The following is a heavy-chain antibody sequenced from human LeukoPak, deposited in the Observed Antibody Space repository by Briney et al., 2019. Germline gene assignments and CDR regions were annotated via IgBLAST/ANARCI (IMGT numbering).Heavy chain of an antibody. D-gene: IGHD4-11*01. Sequence: PGGSLRLSCEASGSLFTRYWMSWVRQAPGKGPEWVAHIKENGNEQYYADSVKGRFTICRDNVKQSLCLQMNNLRVEDTAVYYCARGPGDYDASDIWGQGTVVTVSS. CDR2: IKENGNEQ. CDR1: GSLFTRYW. V-gene: IGHV3-7*01. J-gene: IGHJ3*02. CDR3: ARGPGDYDASDI.